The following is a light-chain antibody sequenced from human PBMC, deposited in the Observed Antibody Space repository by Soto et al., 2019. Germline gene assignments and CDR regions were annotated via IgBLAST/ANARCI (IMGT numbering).Light chain of an antibody. CDR2: LGS. V-gene: IGKV2-28*01. CDR3: MQALQAPLT. J-gene: IGKJ1*01. Sequence: DIVVTQSPLSLPVTPGEPASISWRSSQSLLHSNGFNYLDWYLQKPGQSPQLLIYLGSNRASGVPDRFSGSGSGTDFTLKISRVEAEDVGFYYCMQALQAPLTFGQGTKVDIK. CDR1: QSLLHSNGFNY.